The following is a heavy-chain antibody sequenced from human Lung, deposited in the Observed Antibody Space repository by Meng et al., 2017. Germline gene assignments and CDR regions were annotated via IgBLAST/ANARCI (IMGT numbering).Heavy chain of an antibody. CDR1: GGTISGSTW. J-gene: IGHJ4*02. CDR3: ARGLGEAVVPRTMFDY. D-gene: IGHD2-2*01. CDR2: IYHSGGT. Sequence: VPLQQAGTWLVHPSGALCTTCGVAGGTISGSTWWSWVRQPQGKGLEWIGEIYHSGGTNYKPYLKGRVTISVDKSKNQFSLKLSSVTAADTAVYYCARGLGEAVVPRTMFDYWGQGTLVTVSS. V-gene: IGHV4-4*02.